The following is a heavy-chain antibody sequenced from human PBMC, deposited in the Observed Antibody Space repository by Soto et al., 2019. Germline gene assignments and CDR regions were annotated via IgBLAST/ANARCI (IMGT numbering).Heavy chain of an antibody. CDR2: IWDDGSNK. CDR1: GFTFSSYG. V-gene: IGHV3-33*01. CDR3: AGGGDAFDI. Sequence: QVQLVESGGGVVQPGRSLRLSCAASGFTFSSYGMHWVRQAPGKGLEWVAAIWDDGSNKYYADSVKGRFTISRDNSKNTLYLQMNSLSAGDPAVYYCAGGGDAFDIWGQGTMVTVSS. J-gene: IGHJ3*02.